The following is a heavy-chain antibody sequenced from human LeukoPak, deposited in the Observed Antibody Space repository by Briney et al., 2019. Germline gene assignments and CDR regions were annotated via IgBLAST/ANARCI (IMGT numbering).Heavy chain of an antibody. CDR1: GYTFTSYY. D-gene: IGHD3-9*01. CDR3: ARVPYYDILTGIFDY. J-gene: IGHJ4*02. Sequence: ASVKVSCKASGYTFTSYYMHWVRQAPGQGLEWMGIINPSGGSTNYAQKFQGRVTMTRDTSISTAYMELSRLRSDDTAVYYCARVPYYDILTGIFDYWGQGTLVTVSS. CDR2: INPSGGST. V-gene: IGHV1-2*02.